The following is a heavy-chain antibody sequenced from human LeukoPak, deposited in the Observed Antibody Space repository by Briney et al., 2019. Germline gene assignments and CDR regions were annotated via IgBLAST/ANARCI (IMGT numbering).Heavy chain of an antibody. J-gene: IGHJ4*02. CDR2: INPNSGGT. Sequence: ASVKVSCKASGYTFTGYYMHWVRQAPGQGLEWMGWINPNSGGTNYAQKFQGRVTMTRDTSISTAYMELSRLRSDDTAVYYCASWEVGDFWSGSYDYWGQGTLVTVSS. CDR3: ASWEVGDFWSGSYDY. D-gene: IGHD3-3*01. CDR1: GYTFTGYY. V-gene: IGHV1-2*02.